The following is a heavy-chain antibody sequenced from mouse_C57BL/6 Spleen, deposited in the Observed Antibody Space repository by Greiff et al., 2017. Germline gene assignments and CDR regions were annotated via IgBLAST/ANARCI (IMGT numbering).Heavy chain of an antibody. Sequence: EVQRVESGGGLVKPGGSLKLSCAASGFTFSDYGMHWVRQAPGKGLEWVAYISSGSSTIYYADTVKGRFTISRDNAKNTLFLQMTSLRSEDTAMYYCEREETAQDHYYAMDYWGQGTSVTVSS. CDR1: GFTFSDYG. CDR3: EREETAQDHYYAMDY. D-gene: IGHD3-2*02. J-gene: IGHJ4*01. CDR2: ISSGSSTI. V-gene: IGHV5-17*01.